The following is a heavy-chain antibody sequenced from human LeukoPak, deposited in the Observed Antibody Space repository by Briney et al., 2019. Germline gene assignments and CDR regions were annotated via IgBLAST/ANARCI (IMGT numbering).Heavy chain of an antibody. CDR2: MRYDGRNK. CDR3: AKSVSGSSWYSSGY. J-gene: IGHJ4*02. CDR1: GFTFSSYG. Sequence: PGGSLRLSCAASGFTFSSYGMHWVRQAPGKGLEWVAFMRYDGRNKYYADSVKGRFTISRDNSKNTLYLQMDSLRAEDTAVYYCAKSVSGSSWYSSGYWGQGTLVTVSS. V-gene: IGHV3-30*02. D-gene: IGHD6-13*01.